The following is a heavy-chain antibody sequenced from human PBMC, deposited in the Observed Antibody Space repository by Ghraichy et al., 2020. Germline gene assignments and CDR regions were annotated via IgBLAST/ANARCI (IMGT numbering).Heavy chain of an antibody. CDR1: GYTLTELS. CDR3: ATSLVPAAIRRYYYGMDV. Sequence: VKVSCKVSGYTLTELSMHWVRQAPGKGLEWMGGFDPEDGETIYAQKFQGRVTMTEDTSTDTAYMELSSLRSEDTAVYYCATSLVPAAIRRYYYGMDVWGQGTTVTVSS. J-gene: IGHJ6*02. CDR2: FDPEDGET. D-gene: IGHD2-2*02. V-gene: IGHV1-24*01.